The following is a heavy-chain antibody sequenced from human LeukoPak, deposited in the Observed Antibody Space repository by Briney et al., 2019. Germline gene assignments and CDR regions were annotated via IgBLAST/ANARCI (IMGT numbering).Heavy chain of an antibody. D-gene: IGHD1-26*01. Sequence: SETLSLTCTVSGGSVSSYYWSWIRQPPGEGLEWIAYIYNSGSTNYNLSLKSRVTISVDTSKNQFSLKLSSVAAADTAVYYCVRDWEGFNFDIWGQGTMVTVSS. CDR3: VRDWEGFNFDI. J-gene: IGHJ3*02. CDR2: IYNSGST. CDR1: GGSVSSYY. V-gene: IGHV4-59*02.